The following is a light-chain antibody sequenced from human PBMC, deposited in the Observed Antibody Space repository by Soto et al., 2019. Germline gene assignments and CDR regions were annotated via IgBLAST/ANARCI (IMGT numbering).Light chain of an antibody. CDR1: SSNIGNNY. V-gene: IGLV1-51*01. CDR3: ATWDSSLSAWL. J-gene: IGLJ3*02. CDR2: DNN. Sequence: QSVLTQPPSVSAAPGQKVTISCSGGSSNIGNNYVSWYQQVAGTTPKLLIFDNNKRPSGIPDRFSGSKSGTSATLGIAGLQTGDAADYSCATWDSSLSAWLFGGGTKLTVL.